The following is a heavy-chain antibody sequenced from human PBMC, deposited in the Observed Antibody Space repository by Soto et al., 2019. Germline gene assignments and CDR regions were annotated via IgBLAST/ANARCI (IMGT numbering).Heavy chain of an antibody. CDR2: ISAYNGNT. Sequence: QVQLVQSGAEVKKPGASVKVSCKASGYTFTSYGISWVRQAPGQGLEWMGWISAYNGNTNYAQKLQGRVTMTTDTSTSTAYMELRSLRSDDTAVYYCARDTFDVSVPAAMEQGFDPWGQGTLVTVSS. CDR1: GYTFTSYG. V-gene: IGHV1-18*01. J-gene: IGHJ5*02. D-gene: IGHD2-2*01. CDR3: ARDTFDVSVPAAMEQGFDP.